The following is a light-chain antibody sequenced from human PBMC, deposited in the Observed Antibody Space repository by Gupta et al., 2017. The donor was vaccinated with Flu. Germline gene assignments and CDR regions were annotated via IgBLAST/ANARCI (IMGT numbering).Light chain of an antibody. J-gene: IGLJ3*02. Sequence: SYELTQPPSVSVSPGQTARITCSGDALPKKYTSWYQQKSGQAPVLVISEDTNRPAGVPVRFSASSSGTLATLTISGAEVEDEGDYYCYSTDSSSNHRRVFGGGTKLTVL. V-gene: IGLV3-10*01. CDR3: YSTDSSSNHRRV. CDR1: ALPKKY. CDR2: EDT.